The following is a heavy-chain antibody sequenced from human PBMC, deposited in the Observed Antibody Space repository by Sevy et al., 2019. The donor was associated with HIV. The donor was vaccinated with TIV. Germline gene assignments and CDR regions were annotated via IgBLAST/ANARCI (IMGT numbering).Heavy chain of an antibody. CDR2: IIPIFGTA. Sequence: ASVKVSCKASGGTFSSYAISWVRQAPGHGLEWMGGIIPIFGTANYAQKFQGRVTITADESTSTAYMELSSLRSEDTAAYYCAREGIAAAGAPKYYFDYWGQGTLVTVSS. J-gene: IGHJ4*02. CDR1: GGTFSSYA. V-gene: IGHV1-69*13. CDR3: AREGIAAAGAPKYYFDY. D-gene: IGHD6-13*01.